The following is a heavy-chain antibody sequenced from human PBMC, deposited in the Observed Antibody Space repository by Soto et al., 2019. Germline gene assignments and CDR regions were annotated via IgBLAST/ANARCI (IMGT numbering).Heavy chain of an antibody. CDR3: ASHLTMPATRGVDK. V-gene: IGHV4-4*02. Sequence: QVQLQEAGPGLVKPSGTLSLTGAVSSGSITSSNWWSWVRLPPGKGLEWIGEISHGGSTNYNPSLQSRVTMSVDKSKNQLSLKLNSATVADTAVYYCASHLTMPATRGVDKWGQGDLVTVSS. CDR1: SGSITSSNW. D-gene: IGHD2-15*01. J-gene: IGHJ4*02. CDR2: ISHGGST.